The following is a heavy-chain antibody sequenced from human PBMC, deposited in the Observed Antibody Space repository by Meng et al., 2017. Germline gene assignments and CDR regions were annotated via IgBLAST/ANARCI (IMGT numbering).Heavy chain of an antibody. CDR2: ISGSGGST. CDR3: ARAGEMATITDAFDI. D-gene: IGHD5-24*01. Sequence: GGSLRLSCAASGFTFSSYAMSWVRQAPGKGLEWVSAISGSGGSTYYADSVKGRFTISRDNSKNTLYLQMNSLRSEDTAVYYCARAGEMATITDAFDIWGQGTMVTVSS. J-gene: IGHJ3*02. CDR1: GFTFSSYA. V-gene: IGHV3-23*01.